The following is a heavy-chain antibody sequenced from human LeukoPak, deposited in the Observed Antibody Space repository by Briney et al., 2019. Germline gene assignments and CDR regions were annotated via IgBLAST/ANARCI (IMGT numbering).Heavy chain of an antibody. CDR3: PRELFDFDY. J-gene: IGHJ4*02. D-gene: IGHD3-10*01. CDR2: ITGSGGST. Sequence: GGSLRLSCAPSGFTFDNFAMTWVRQAPGKGLEWVSEITGSGGSTYYADSVKGRFTISRDNSKNTLYLQMNSLRAEDTAIYYCPRELFDFDYWGQGTLVTVSS. V-gene: IGHV3-23*01. CDR1: GFTFDNFA.